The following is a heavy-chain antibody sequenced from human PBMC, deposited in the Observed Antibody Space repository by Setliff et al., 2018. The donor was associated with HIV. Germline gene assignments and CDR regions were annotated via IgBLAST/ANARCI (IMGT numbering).Heavy chain of an antibody. Sequence: SETLSLTCTVSGGSVSSGSYYWSWIRQPPGKGLEWIGYIYYSGSTTHNPSLKSRVTISLDTSKNQFSLKLTSVTAADTAVYYCARYSPRGYTLTGHYWGQGTLVTVSS. J-gene: IGHJ4*02. CDR1: GGSVSSGSYY. CDR2: IYYSGST. CDR3: ARYSPRGYTLTGHY. V-gene: IGHV4-61*01. D-gene: IGHD6-25*01.